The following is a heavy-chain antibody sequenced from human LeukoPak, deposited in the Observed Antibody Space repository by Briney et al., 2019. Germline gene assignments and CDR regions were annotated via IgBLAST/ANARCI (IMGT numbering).Heavy chain of an antibody. V-gene: IGHV3-74*01. Sequence: SGGSLRLSCAASGFTFSSYWMHWVRQAPGKGLVWVSRINSDGSSTSYADSVKGRFTISRDNAKNTLYLQMNSLRAEDTAVYYCARRGNYKHFDYWGQGTLVTVSS. J-gene: IGHJ4*02. CDR3: ARRGNYKHFDY. D-gene: IGHD1-7*01. CDR1: GFTFSSYW. CDR2: INSDGSST.